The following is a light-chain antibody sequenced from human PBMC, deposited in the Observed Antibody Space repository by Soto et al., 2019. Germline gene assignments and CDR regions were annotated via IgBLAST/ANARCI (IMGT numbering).Light chain of an antibody. Sequence: DIVMTQSPLSLPVTPGESASISCRSSQSLLHSNGYNYLDWYLQKPGQSPQLLIYLGSNRASGVPDRFSGSGSGTDFTLTISRVEAEDVGVYYCMQALQTPPTFGGGTKVEIK. J-gene: IGKJ4*01. CDR1: QSLLHSNGYNY. CDR3: MQALQTPPT. CDR2: LGS. V-gene: IGKV2-28*01.